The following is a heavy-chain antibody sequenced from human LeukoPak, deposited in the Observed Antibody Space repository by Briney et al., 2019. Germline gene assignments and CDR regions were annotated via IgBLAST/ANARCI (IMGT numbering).Heavy chain of an antibody. CDR1: GFTFSSYA. Sequence: GGSLRLSCAASGFTFSSYAMHWVRQAPGKGLEWVAVISYDGSNKYYADSVKGRFTISRDNSKNTLYLQMNSLRAEDTAVYYCARAPDCSSTSCSYYFDYWGQGTLVTVSS. J-gene: IGHJ4*02. CDR2: ISYDGSNK. D-gene: IGHD2-2*01. CDR3: ARAPDCSSTSCSYYFDY. V-gene: IGHV3-30-3*01.